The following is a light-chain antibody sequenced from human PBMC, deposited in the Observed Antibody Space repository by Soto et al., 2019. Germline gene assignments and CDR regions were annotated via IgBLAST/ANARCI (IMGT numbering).Light chain of an antibody. CDR2: EVS. CDR3: CSYARGSRA. J-gene: IGLJ3*02. CDR1: SSDVGGYNY. V-gene: IGLV2-14*01. Sequence: QSALTQPASVSGSPGQSITISCTGTSSDVGGYNYVSWYQQHPGKAPKLMIHEVSNRPSGVSPRFSGSKSGNTASLTISGLQAEDEADYYCCSYARGSRAFGGGTKLTVL.